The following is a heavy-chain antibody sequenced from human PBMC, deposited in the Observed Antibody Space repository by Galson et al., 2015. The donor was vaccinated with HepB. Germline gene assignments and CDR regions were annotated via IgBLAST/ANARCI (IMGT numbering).Heavy chain of an antibody. D-gene: IGHD6-13*01. Sequence: SLRLSCAASGFTFSSYSMNWVRQAPGKGLEWVSSISSSSSYIYYADSVEGRFTISRDNAKNSLYLQMNSLRAEDTAVYYCARWGSDSSSWYSRPEYFQHWGQGTLVTVSS. CDR2: ISSSSSYI. J-gene: IGHJ1*01. CDR1: GFTFSSYS. CDR3: ARWGSDSSSWYSRPEYFQH. V-gene: IGHV3-21*01.